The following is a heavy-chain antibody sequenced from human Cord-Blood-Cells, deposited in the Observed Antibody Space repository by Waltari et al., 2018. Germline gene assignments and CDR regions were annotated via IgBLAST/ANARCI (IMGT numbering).Heavy chain of an antibody. CDR2: IYHSGST. D-gene: IGHD3-3*01. V-gene: IGHV4-30-2*01. CDR1: GGSISSGGSS. CDR3: ARDRKDFWSGYYYYYGMDV. J-gene: IGHJ6*02. Sequence: QLQLQESGSGLVKPSQTLSLTCAVSGGSISSGGSSWSWIRRPRGKGLEWIGYIYHSGSTYYNPSLKSRVTISVDRSKNQFSLKLSSVTAADTAVYYCARDRKDFWSGYYYYYGMDVWGQGTTVTVSS.